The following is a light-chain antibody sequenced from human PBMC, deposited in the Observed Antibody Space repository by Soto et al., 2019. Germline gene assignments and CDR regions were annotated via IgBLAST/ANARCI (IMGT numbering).Light chain of an antibody. CDR2: GNT. V-gene: IGLV1-40*01. CDR3: QSYDSSLSGPV. CDR1: SSNIGAHYD. J-gene: IGLJ2*01. Sequence: SVLTQPPSVSGAPGQRVTISCTGSSSNIGAHYDVHWYQQLPGTAPKLLIYGNTNRPSGVPDRFSGSKSGTSASLAITGLQAEDEADYYCQSYDSSLSGPVFGGGTQLTVL.